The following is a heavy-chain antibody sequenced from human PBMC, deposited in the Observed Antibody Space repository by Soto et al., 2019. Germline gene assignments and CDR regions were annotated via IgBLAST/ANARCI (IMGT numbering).Heavy chain of an antibody. CDR1: GDSISSSSYF. D-gene: IGHD3-9*01. CDR2: IYYTVST. V-gene: IGHV4-39*01. CDR3: ARLRGYHDILTGFSGRREDAFDI. J-gene: IGHJ3*02. Sequence: QLQLQESGPGLVKPTETLSLTCTVSGDSISSSSYFWGWIRQPPGKGLEWIGTIYYTVSTHFNPSLKSRVTISVDTSKNQFSLNLSSVTAADTAFYYCARLRGYHDILTGFSGRREDAFDIWGQGTMVTVSP.